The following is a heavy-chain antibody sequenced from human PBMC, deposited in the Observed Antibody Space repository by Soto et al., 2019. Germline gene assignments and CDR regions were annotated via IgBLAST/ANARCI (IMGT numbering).Heavy chain of an antibody. Sequence: GGSLRLSCAASGFTFSSYGMHWVRQAPGKGLEWVAVISYDGSNKYYADSVKGRFTISRDNSKNTLYLQMNSLRAEDTAVYYCAKARRVLAGKNYYYYYGMDVWGQGTTVTVSS. CDR3: AKARRVLAGKNYYYYYGMDV. CDR1: GFTFSSYG. V-gene: IGHV3-30*18. J-gene: IGHJ6*02. CDR2: ISYDGSNK. D-gene: IGHD3-10*01.